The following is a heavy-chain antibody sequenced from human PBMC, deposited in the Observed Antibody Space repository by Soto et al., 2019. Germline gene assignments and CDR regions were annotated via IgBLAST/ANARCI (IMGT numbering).Heavy chain of an antibody. CDR2: ISGSGGRT. CDR1: GFTFSSYA. Sequence: PGGSLRLSCAASGFTFSSYAMSWVRQAPGKGLEWVSAISGSGGRTYYADSVKGRFTISRDNSKNTLYLQMNSLRAEDTAVYYCANGPPLRYFDWLDVPFDYWGQGTLVTVSS. CDR3: ANGPPLRYFDWLDVPFDY. J-gene: IGHJ4*02. V-gene: IGHV3-23*01. D-gene: IGHD3-9*01.